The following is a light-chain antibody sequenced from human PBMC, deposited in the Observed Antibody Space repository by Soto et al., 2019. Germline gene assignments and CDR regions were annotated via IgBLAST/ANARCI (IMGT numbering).Light chain of an antibody. CDR3: MQATKYPPYT. J-gene: IGKJ2*01. CDR2: KIS. CDR1: QSLLHSDGATY. Sequence: DIVLTQTPLSSPVTLGQPASISCRSSQSLLHSDGATYLSLLQQRPGQPPRLLIYKISNRSSGVPDRFSGSGAGTDFTLKISRVEAEDVGIYYCMQATKYPPYTFGQGTKLEIK. V-gene: IGKV2-24*01.